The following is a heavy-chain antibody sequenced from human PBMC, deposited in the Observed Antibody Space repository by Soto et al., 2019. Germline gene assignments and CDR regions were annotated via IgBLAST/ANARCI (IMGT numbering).Heavy chain of an antibody. V-gene: IGHV1-18*01. CDR1: GYTFTNFG. Sequence: ASVKVSFKTSGYTFTNFGLSWVRQAPGQGLEWMGWISAYNGNTNYAQNFQGRVTMTTDTSTSTAYMELSSLRSDDTAVYYCAKYHPVTKPRPYFDYWGQGTLVTVSS. J-gene: IGHJ4*02. CDR3: AKYHPVTKPRPYFDY. D-gene: IGHD2-21*02. CDR2: ISAYNGNT.